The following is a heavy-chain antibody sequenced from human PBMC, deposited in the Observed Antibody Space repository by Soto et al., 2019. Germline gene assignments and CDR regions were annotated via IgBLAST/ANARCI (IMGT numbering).Heavy chain of an antibody. J-gene: IGHJ4*02. V-gene: IGHV1-18*01. CDR3: ARDHILSQWLPTSSDY. Sequence: QVQLLQSGAEVKKPGASVKVSCKASGYTFTSYGISWVRQAPGQGLEWMGWISVYNGNTNYAQMFQGRVTMTTDTXTXXAYMELRSLRSDDTAVYYCARDHILSQWLPTSSDYWGQGTLVTVSS. D-gene: IGHD6-19*01. CDR1: GYTFTSYG. CDR2: ISVYNGNT.